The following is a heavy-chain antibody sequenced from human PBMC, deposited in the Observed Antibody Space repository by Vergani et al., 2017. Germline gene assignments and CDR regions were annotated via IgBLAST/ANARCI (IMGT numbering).Heavy chain of an antibody. J-gene: IGHJ4*02. D-gene: IGHD1-14*01. CDR2: ISSSSHDL. V-gene: IGHV3-48*02. CDR1: GFTLNIYG. Sequence: VQILQSGGGVVQPGGSLRLSCTLSGFTLNIYGIHWVRQAPGKGLEWLSYISSSSHDLSYGDSVKGRFIISRDNGNNSLFLQMNSLRDGDTAVYFCARYNGGTFDHWGQGNQVSVSS. CDR3: ARYNGGTFDH.